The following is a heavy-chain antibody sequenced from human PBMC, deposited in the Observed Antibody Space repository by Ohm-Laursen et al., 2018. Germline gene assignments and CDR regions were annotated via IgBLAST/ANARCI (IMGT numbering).Heavy chain of an antibody. J-gene: IGHJ4*02. Sequence: TLSPTCAVSGDSISSTSYFWGWIRQPPGKGLEWIGSIYYSGSTCYKPSLKSRVTISVDTSKNQFSLKLSSVTAADTAVYYCAGQYCSGGSCYHRDWGQGTLVTVSS. V-gene: IGHV4-39*01. CDR1: GDSISSTSYF. CDR2: IYYSGST. CDR3: AGQYCSGGSCYHRD. D-gene: IGHD2-15*01.